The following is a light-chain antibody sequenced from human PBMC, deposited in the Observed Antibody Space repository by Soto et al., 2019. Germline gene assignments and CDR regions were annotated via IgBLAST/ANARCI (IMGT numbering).Light chain of an antibody. J-gene: IGLJ1*01. V-gene: IGLV2-14*01. CDR3: SSYTSSSTYV. CDR1: SSDVGGYNY. Sequence: QSALTQPASVSGSPGQSITISVTGTSSDVGGYNYVSWYQQHPGKAPKLMIYDVSNRPSGVSNRFSGSKSGNTASLTISGLQAEDEADYYCSSYTSSSTYVFGTGTKLTVL. CDR2: DVS.